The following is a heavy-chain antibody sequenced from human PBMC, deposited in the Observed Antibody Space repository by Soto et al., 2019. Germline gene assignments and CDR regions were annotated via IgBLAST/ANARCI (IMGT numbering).Heavy chain of an antibody. CDR2: IGTAGDT. CDR1: GFTFSSYD. V-gene: IGHV3-13*01. J-gene: IGHJ6*02. D-gene: IGHD3-3*01. Sequence: GSLRLSCAASGFTFSSYDMHWVRQATGKGLEWVSAIGTAGDTYYPGSVKGRFTISRENAKNSLYLQMNSLRAGDTAVYYCARVRSSYYGMDVWGQGTTVTVSS. CDR3: ARVRSSYYGMDV.